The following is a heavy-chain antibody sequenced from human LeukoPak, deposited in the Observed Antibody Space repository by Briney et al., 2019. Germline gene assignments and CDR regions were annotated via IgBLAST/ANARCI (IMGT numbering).Heavy chain of an antibody. CDR2: INPNTGET. CDR1: GYIFSGYY. Sequence: ASVKVSCKASGYIFSGYYMYWVRQAPGQGLEWMGWINPNTGETKYARKLQGRVTMTRDTSIRTAYMELSRLRSNDTAVYYCARVYRAVHGMDVWGQGTTVTVSS. V-gene: IGHV1-2*02. J-gene: IGHJ6*02. D-gene: IGHD3-10*01. CDR3: ARVYRAVHGMDV.